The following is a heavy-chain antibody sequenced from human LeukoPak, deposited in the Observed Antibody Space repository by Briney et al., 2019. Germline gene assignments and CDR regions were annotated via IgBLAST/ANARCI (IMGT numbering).Heavy chain of an antibody. J-gene: IGHJ5*02. CDR3: ARQPIVVVPAAKPYRWFDP. V-gene: IGHV4-38-2*01. D-gene: IGHD2-2*02. Sequence: PSETLSLTCAVSGYSISSGYYWGWIRQPPGKGLEWIGSIYHSGSTYYNPSLKSQVTISVDTSKNQFSLKLSSVTAADTAVYYCARQPIVVVPAAKPYRWFDPWGQGTLVTVSS. CDR1: GYSISSGYY. CDR2: IYHSGST.